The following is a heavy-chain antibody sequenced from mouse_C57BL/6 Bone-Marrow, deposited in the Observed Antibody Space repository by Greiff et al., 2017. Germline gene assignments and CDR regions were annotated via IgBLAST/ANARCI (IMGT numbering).Heavy chain of an antibody. CDR1: GFSLTSYG. V-gene: IGHV2-2*01. CDR3: ARKGPLYYDYDGSYAMDY. D-gene: IGHD2-4*01. J-gene: IGHJ4*01. CDR2: IWSGGST. Sequence: VQGVESGPGLVQPSQSLSITCTVSGFSLTSYGVHWVRQSPGKGLEWLGVIWSGGSTAYNAAFISRLSISKDNSKSQVFFKMNSLQADDTAIYYCARKGPLYYDYDGSYAMDYWGQGTSVTVSS.